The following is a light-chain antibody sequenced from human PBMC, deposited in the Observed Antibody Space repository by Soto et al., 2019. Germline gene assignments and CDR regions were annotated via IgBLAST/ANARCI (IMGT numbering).Light chain of an antibody. CDR1: QSVSIN. V-gene: IGKV3-15*01. Sequence: EIVMTQSPATLSVSPGETATLSCRASQSVSINLAWYQQKPGQAPRLLIYGASTRATGIPARFSGSGSETEFTLTISSLQSEDFAVYYCQQYYDWPPTWTFAQGTKVEI. J-gene: IGKJ1*01. CDR2: GAS. CDR3: QQYYDWPPTWT.